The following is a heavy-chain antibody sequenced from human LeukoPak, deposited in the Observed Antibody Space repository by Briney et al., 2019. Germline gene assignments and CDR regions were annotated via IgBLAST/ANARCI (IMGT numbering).Heavy chain of an antibody. J-gene: IGHJ4*02. D-gene: IGHD6-19*01. CDR3: ARSRQWLAPAGY. CDR2: ISYDGSNK. CDR1: GFTFSSYA. V-gene: IGHV3-30*04. Sequence: PGGSLRLSCAASGFTFSSYAMHWVRQDPGKGLEWVAVISYDGSNKYYADSVKGRFTISRDNSKNTLYPQMNSLRAEDTAVYYCARSRQWLAPAGYWGQGTLVIVSS.